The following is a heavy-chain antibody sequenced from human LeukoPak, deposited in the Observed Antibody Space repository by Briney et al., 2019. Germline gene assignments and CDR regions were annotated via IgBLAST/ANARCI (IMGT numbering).Heavy chain of an antibody. V-gene: IGHV4-39*01. CDR1: GGSISSSSYY. CDR3: ARGCYYDSSGSLRDCAFDI. J-gene: IGHJ3*02. Sequence: SETLSLTCTVSGGSISSSSYYWGWIRQPPGKGLEWIGTIYYRGSTFYNPSLKSRVTLSIDASKNQFSLKLSSVTAADTAVYYCARGCYYDSSGSLRDCAFDIWGQGTMVTVSS. D-gene: IGHD3-22*01. CDR2: IYYRGST.